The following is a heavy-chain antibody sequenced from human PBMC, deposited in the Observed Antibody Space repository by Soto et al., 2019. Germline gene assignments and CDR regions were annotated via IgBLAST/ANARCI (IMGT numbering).Heavy chain of an antibody. Sequence: GESLKISCQGSGYSFTNYWVGWVRQIPGRGLEWMGIIHPGDSDTRYSPFFQGQVTISADKSISTAYLQWSSLKASDTAMYYCARHNRYHSTWFERWFDPWGQGTLVTVTS. CDR3: ARHNRYHSTWFERWFDP. CDR1: GYSFTNYW. D-gene: IGHD6-13*01. J-gene: IGHJ5*02. V-gene: IGHV5-51*01. CDR2: IHPGDSDT.